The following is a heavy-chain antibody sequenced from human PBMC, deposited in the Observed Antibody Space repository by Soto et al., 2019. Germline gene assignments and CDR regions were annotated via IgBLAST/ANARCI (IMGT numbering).Heavy chain of an antibody. V-gene: IGHV5-51*01. CDR2: IYPGDSET. CDR3: AILPQVLWFGAVTSRAYYFNY. Sequence: GESLKISCTGSGYSFSTYWIAWVRQMSGKGLEWMGIIYPGDSETRYSPSFQGQVTITADTSTTAAYLQWSSLKASDTAIYYCAILPQVLWFGAVTSRAYYFNYWGPGTLVTVSS. CDR1: GYSFSTYW. J-gene: IGHJ4*02. D-gene: IGHD3-10*01.